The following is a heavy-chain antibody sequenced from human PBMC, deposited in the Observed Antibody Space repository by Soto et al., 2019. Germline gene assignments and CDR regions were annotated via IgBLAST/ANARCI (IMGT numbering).Heavy chain of an antibody. CDR2: IYFSERT. CDR1: GDSMSGFH. Sequence: SETLSLTXTSSGDSMSGFHWGWVRQPPGKGLEWLGYIYFSERTSYNSSLNSRLTMSVDAANNQFSLRLRSVTAADTAVYFCARGSLPMAPYAVWGQGILVTVS. D-gene: IGHD2-2*01. CDR3: ARGSLPMAPYAV. V-gene: IGHV4-59*01. J-gene: IGHJ4*02.